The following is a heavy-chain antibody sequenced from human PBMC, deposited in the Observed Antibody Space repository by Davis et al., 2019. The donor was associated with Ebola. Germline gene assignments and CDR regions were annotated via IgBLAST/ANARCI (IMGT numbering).Heavy chain of an antibody. CDR1: GGSISSYY. CDR3: ARDRVGYSYGDSYYYGMDV. Sequence: PSETLSLTCTVSGGSISSYYWSWIRQPAGKGLEWIGYIYHSGSTYYNPSLKSRVTISVDRSKNQFSLKLSSVTAADTAVYYCARDRVGYSYGDSYYYGMDVWGQGTTVTVSS. J-gene: IGHJ6*02. V-gene: IGHV4-59*12. CDR2: IYHSGST. D-gene: IGHD5-18*01.